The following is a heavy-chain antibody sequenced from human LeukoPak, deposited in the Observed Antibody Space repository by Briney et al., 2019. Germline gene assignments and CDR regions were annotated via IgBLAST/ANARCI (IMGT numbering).Heavy chain of an antibody. Sequence: PSETLSLTCAVYGGSFSGYYWSWIRQPPGKGLEWIGEINHSGSTNYNPSLKSRVTISVDTSKNQFSLKLSSVTAADTAVYYCARGPDGIAVAGTRGYWGQGTLVTVSS. J-gene: IGHJ4*02. V-gene: IGHV4-34*01. CDR1: GGSFSGYY. CDR2: INHSGST. CDR3: ARGPDGIAVAGTRGY. D-gene: IGHD6-19*01.